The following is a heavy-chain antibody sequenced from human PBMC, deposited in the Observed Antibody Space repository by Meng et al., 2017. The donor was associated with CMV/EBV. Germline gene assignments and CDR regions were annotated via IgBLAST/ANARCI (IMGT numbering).Heavy chain of an antibody. D-gene: IGHD3-10*01. J-gene: IGHJ2*01. CDR1: GFTFSSYW. Sequence: GESLKISCAASGFTFSSYWMSWVRQAPGKGLEWVANIKQDGSEKYYVDSVKGRFTISRDNAKNSLYLQMNSLRAEDTALYYCAKDSHYYGLGWYFDLWGRGTLVTVSS. V-gene: IGHV3-7*03. CDR2: IKQDGSEK. CDR3: AKDSHYYGLGWYFDL.